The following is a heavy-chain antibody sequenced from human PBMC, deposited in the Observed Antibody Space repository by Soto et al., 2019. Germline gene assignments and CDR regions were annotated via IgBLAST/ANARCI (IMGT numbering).Heavy chain of an antibody. CDR1: GGSLSSSSYY. J-gene: IGHJ5*02. CDR3: ATVAAAGGGTFNWLDP. Sequence: SETLCLTCSVAGGSLSSSSYYWGWISPPPGKGLEWIGSLFYSGSTYYNPSLKGRLTISVDTSKNQFSLKLSSVTAADTAVYYFATVAAAGGGTFNWLDPWGQGTLVTVSS. D-gene: IGHD6-13*01. CDR2: LFYSGST. V-gene: IGHV4-39*01.